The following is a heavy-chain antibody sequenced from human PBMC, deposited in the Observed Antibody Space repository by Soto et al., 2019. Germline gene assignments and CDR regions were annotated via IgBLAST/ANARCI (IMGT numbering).Heavy chain of an antibody. Sequence: PGESLKISCKGSGYSFTTYWIGWVRQMPGKGLEWMGIIYPGDSDTKYSPSFQGQVTISADKSINTAYLQWSSLQASDSAMYYCARVYSSGSDYWXQGTLVTVSS. V-gene: IGHV5-51*01. CDR3: ARVYSSGSDY. CDR2: IYPGDSDT. D-gene: IGHD6-19*01. CDR1: GYSFTTYW. J-gene: IGHJ4*02.